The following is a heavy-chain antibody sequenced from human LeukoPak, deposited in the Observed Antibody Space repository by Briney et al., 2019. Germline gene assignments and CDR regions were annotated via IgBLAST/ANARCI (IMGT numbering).Heavy chain of an antibody. CDR1: GFTFSAYG. V-gene: IGHV3-30*18. CDR2: ISYDGTNK. D-gene: IGHD6-19*01. Sequence: GRSLRLSCAASGFTFSAYGMHWVRQAPGRGLEWVAIISYDGTNKYYADSVKGRFTISRDNSKNTLYLQMNSLRAEDTAVYYCAKEITRPNRAVAGLNYWGQGTLVTVSS. J-gene: IGHJ4*02. CDR3: AKEITRPNRAVAGLNY.